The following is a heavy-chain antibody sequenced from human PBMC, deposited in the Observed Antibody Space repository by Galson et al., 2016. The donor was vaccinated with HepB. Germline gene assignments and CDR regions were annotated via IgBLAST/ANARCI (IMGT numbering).Heavy chain of an antibody. CDR3: ARVVSNQPFDY. D-gene: IGHD4-11*01. CDR1: GGTFSTDG. Sequence: SVKVSCKASGGTFSTDGISWVRQAPGQGLEWMGGIIPMFGTADYGEKFQDRLTITADEFTSTAYMELSSLRLEDTAVYYCARVVSNQPFDYWGQGTLVTVSS. J-gene: IGHJ4*02. V-gene: IGHV1-69*13. CDR2: IIPMFGTA.